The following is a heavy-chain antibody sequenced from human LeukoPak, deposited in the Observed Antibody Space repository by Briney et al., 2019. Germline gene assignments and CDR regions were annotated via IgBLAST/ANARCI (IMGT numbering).Heavy chain of an antibody. CDR3: ARGYCSGGSCYWSDP. Sequence: ASETLSLTCTVSGGSISSHYWSWIRQPPGKGLEWIGYVYYSGSTNYNPSLKSRLTISLDTSKNQFSLKLSSVTAADTAVYYCARGYCSGGSCYWSDPWGQGTLVTVSS. CDR2: VYYSGST. D-gene: IGHD2-15*01. J-gene: IGHJ5*02. V-gene: IGHV4-59*11. CDR1: GGSISSHY.